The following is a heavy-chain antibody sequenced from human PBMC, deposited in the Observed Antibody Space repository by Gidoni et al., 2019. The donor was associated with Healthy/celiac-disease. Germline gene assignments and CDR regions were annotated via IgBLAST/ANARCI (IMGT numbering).Heavy chain of an antibody. J-gene: IGHJ6*02. CDR3: ATRTKTTVTTWVRGMDV. CDR1: VASISSGGYY. D-gene: IGHD4-17*01. CDR2: IYSSGST. Sequence: QAQLQESGPGLVKPSQTLSLTCTVSVASISSGGYYWSWIRQHPGKGLEWIGYIYSSGSTYYNPSLKSRVTISVDTSKNQFSLKLSSVTAADTAVYYCATRTKTTVTTWVRGMDVWGQGTTVTVSS. V-gene: IGHV4-31*03.